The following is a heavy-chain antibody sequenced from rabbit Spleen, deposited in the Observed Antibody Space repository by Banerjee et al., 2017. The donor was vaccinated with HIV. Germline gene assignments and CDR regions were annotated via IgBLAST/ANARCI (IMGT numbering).Heavy chain of an antibody. V-gene: IGHV1S45*01. D-gene: IGHD1-1*01. J-gene: IGHJ4*01. Sequence: QEQLVESGGGLVQPEGSLTLTCKASGFSFSDRDVMCWVRQAPGKGLEWIACINTATGKPVYATWAKGRFTVSTTSSTTVALQMTSLTAADTATYFCARDLVTVIGWNFNLWGPGTLVTVS. CDR2: INTATGKP. CDR1: GFSFSDRDV. CDR3: ARDLVTVIGWNFNL.